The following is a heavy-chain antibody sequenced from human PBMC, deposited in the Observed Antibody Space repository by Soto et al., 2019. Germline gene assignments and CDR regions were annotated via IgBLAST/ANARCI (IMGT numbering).Heavy chain of an antibody. Sequence: SVKVSCKTSGYTFAAYYLHWVRQAPGQGLEWMGFIFPNSVGSTTSAPQFEGRVTMTRDSSISTAYLELSGLTSEDTGVYYCAKDEGGIFDSWGQGTLVTVSS. CDR2: IFPNSVGST. CDR3: AKDEGGIFDS. CDR1: GYTFAAYY. D-gene: IGHD3-16*01. V-gene: IGHV1-2*02. J-gene: IGHJ4*01.